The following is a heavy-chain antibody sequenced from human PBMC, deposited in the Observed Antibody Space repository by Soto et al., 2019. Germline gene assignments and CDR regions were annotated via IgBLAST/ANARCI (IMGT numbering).Heavy chain of an antibody. J-gene: IGHJ6*02. CDR2: ISAAGDP. Sequence: EVQLVESGGGLVQPGGSLRLSCEASGFTFRNYDMHWVRQGTGKGLEWVSGISAAGDPDYADSVEGRFTISRENAQNSFFLQMTSLRVCDTAVYYCARTDRDVYGLDVWGQGTTVIVSS. CDR3: ARTDRDVYGLDV. CDR1: GFTFRNYD. V-gene: IGHV3-13*05.